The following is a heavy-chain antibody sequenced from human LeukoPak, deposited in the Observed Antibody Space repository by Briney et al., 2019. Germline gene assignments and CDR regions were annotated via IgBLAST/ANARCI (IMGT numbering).Heavy chain of an antibody. CDR2: IYYSGSP. J-gene: IGHJ5*02. D-gene: IGHD5-24*01. CDR3: ARTENYIPEDCFDP. V-gene: IGHV4-39*01. Sequence: SETLSLTCTVSGGSISSSSYYWGWIRQPPGKGLEWIGSIYYSGSPYYNPSLKSRVTISVDTSKNQFSLKLSSVTAADTALYYCARTENYIPEDCFDPWGQGTLVTVSS. CDR1: GGSISSSSYY.